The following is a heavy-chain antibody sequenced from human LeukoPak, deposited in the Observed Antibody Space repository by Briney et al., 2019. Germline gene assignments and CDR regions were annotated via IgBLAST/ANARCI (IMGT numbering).Heavy chain of an antibody. CDR3: ARQVTAVAGTFDY. CDR1: GGSISSGGYY. Sequence: SETLSLTCTVSGGSISSGGYYWSWIRQHPGKGLEWIGYIYYSGSTYYNPSLKSRVTMSVDTSKTQFSLKLSSVTAADTAVYYCARQVTAVAGTFDYWGQGTLVTVSS. J-gene: IGHJ4*02. V-gene: IGHV4-39*01. D-gene: IGHD6-19*01. CDR2: IYYSGST.